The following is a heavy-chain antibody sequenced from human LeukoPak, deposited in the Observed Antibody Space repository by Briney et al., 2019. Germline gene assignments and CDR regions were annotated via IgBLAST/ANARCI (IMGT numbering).Heavy chain of an antibody. CDR3: AKGPFFYYDASGYNYFDF. V-gene: IGHV3-23*01. CDR1: GFTFSIHG. Sequence: GGTLRLSCAASGFTFSIHGMNWVRQAPGKGLEWVSGIGASGSHTYFADSVKGRFSISRDNSKNTVYLQMNSLRAEDTAVYYCAKGPFFYYDASGYNYFDFWGQGTLVTVSS. CDR2: IGASGSHT. D-gene: IGHD3-22*01. J-gene: IGHJ4*02.